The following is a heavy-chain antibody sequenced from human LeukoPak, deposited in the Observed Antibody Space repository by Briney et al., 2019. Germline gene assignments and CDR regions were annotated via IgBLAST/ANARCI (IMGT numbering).Heavy chain of an antibody. V-gene: IGHV3-23*01. Sequence: GGSLRLSCAASGFTFSNYAMSWVRQAPGKGLEWVSAISGSGGSTYYTDSVKGRFTISRDNSNNTLYLQMSSLRAGDTAVYYCARHTGSTWSTGYWGQGTLVTVSS. CDR3: ARHTGSTWSTGY. CDR1: GFTFSNYA. J-gene: IGHJ4*02. D-gene: IGHD6-13*01. CDR2: ISGSGGST.